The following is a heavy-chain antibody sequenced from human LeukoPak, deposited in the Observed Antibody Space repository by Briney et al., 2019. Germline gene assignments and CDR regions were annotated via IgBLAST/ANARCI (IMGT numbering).Heavy chain of an antibody. Sequence: GGSLRLSCAASGFTFSSYWMHWVRQAPGKGLVWVSRINSDGSSKSYADSVKGRFTISRDNAKNTLYLQMNSLRAEDTAVYYFAREDKSTSCYDYWGQGTLVTVSS. CDR1: GFTFSSYW. CDR2: INSDGSSK. J-gene: IGHJ4*02. V-gene: IGHV3-74*01. D-gene: IGHD2-2*01. CDR3: AREDKSTSCYDY.